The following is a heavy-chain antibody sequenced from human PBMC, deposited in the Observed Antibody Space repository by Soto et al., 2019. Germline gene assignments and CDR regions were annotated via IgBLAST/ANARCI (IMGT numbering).Heavy chain of an antibody. CDR3: ARDRKYYGSGSYYGY. Sequence: GSLRLSCAASGFTFSSYSMNWVRQAPGKGLEWVSYISSSSSTIYYADSVKGRFTISRDNAKNSLYLQMNSLRAEDTVVYYCARDRKYYGSGSYYGYWGQGTLVTVSS. CDR1: GFTFSSYS. J-gene: IGHJ4*02. V-gene: IGHV3-48*01. CDR2: ISSSSSTI. D-gene: IGHD3-10*01.